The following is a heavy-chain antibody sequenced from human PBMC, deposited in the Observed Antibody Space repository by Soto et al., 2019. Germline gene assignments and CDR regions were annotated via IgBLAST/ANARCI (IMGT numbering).Heavy chain of an antibody. Sequence: EVQLVESGGGLVKPGGSLRLSCAASGFTFSSYSMNWVRQAPGKGLEWVSSISSSSSYIYYADSVKGRFTISRDNAKNSRYLKMNSLRAEDMAVYYCARDYYDSSGYLAFLDYWGQGTLVTVSS. D-gene: IGHD3-22*01. CDR2: ISSSSSYI. CDR1: GFTFSSYS. J-gene: IGHJ4*02. CDR3: ARDYYDSSGYLAFLDY. V-gene: IGHV3-21*01.